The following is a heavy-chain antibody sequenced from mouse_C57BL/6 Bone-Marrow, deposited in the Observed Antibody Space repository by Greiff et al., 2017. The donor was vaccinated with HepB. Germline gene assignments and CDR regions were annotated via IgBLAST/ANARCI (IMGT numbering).Heavy chain of an antibody. CDR3: TLIYYYGSSNAWFAY. Sequence: VQLQQSGAELVRPGASVKLSCTASGFNIKDDYMHWVKQRPEQGLEWIGWIDPENGDTEYASKFQGKATITADTSSNTAYLQLSSLTSEDTAVYYCTLIYYYGSSNAWFAYWGQGTLVTVSA. D-gene: IGHD1-1*01. CDR1: GFNIKDDY. J-gene: IGHJ3*01. CDR2: IDPENGDT. V-gene: IGHV14-4*01.